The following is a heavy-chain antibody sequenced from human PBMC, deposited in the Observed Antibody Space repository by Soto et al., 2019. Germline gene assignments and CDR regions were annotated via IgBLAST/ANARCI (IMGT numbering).Heavy chain of an antibody. CDR2: SRDKGNNYST. J-gene: IGHJ4*02. Sequence: EVHLVESGGGLVQPGGSLRLSCAGSGFTFSDYYIDWVRQAPGKGLEWVGRSRDKGNNYSTDYAASVKGRFTVSRDASKNSLYLQMNSLKAEDTALYYCARSIPGTTSFDYCGQGTLVTVSS. D-gene: IGHD1-7*01. CDR3: ARSIPGTTSFDY. V-gene: IGHV3-72*01. CDR1: GFTFSDYY.